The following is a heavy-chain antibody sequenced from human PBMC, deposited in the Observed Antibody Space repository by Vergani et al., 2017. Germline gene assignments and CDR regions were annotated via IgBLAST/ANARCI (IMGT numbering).Heavy chain of an antibody. CDR2: IYTSGST. CDR3: ARDGSPNVGFDP. V-gene: IGHV4-61*02. Sequence: QVQLQESGPGLVKPSQTLSLTCTVSGGSISSGSYYWSWIRQPAGKGLEWIGRIYTSGSTNYNPSLKSRVTISVDTSKNQFSLKLSSVTAADTAVYYCARDGSPNVGFDPWGQGTLVTVSS. CDR1: GGSISSGSYY. J-gene: IGHJ5*02. D-gene: IGHD1-1*01.